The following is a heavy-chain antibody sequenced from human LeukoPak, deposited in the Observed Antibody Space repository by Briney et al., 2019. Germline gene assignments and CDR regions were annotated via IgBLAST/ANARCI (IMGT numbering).Heavy chain of an antibody. V-gene: IGHV1-18*01. Sequence: ASVKVSCKASGYTFTSYGISWVRQAPGQGREWMGCISADNGNTNYAQKLQGRVNMTTDTSTSTAYMELRSLRSEDPAVYYCARGSRAGWYYFDYGGKGNLVTVSS. CDR3: ARGSRAGWYYFDY. CDR2: ISADNGNT. CDR1: GYTFTSYG. D-gene: IGHD6-19*01. J-gene: IGHJ4*02.